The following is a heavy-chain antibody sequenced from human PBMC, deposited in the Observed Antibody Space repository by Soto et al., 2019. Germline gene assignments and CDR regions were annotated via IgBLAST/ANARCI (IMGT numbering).Heavy chain of an antibody. CDR3: AKDPRAYCGGDCQGDHFDY. CDR2: ISGSGGST. Sequence: GGSLRLSCAASGFTFSTYAMSWVRQAPGKGLEWVSAISGSGGSTYYADSVKGRVTISRDNSKNTLYLQMNSLRTEDTAVYYCAKDPRAYCGGDCQGDHFDYWGQGTLVTVSS. CDR1: GFTFSTYA. V-gene: IGHV3-23*01. J-gene: IGHJ4*02. D-gene: IGHD2-21*02.